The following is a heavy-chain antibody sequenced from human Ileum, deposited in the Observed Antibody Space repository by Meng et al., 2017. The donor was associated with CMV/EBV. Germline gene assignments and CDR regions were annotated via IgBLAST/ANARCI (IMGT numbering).Heavy chain of an antibody. CDR2: VYYSGTT. J-gene: IGHJ4*02. CDR3: ARNVGFYSSQIAY. D-gene: IGHD3-3*01. CDR1: GGSTTSSTYY. V-gene: IGHV4-39*07. Sequence: QESGPGLGKPSETLSLTCTAPGGSTTSSTYYWGWIRQPPGKGLEWIGSVYYSGTTYYNPSLKSRVNMSIDTSKNRFSLKLSSATAADTAVYYCARNVGFYSSQIAYWGQGALVTVSS.